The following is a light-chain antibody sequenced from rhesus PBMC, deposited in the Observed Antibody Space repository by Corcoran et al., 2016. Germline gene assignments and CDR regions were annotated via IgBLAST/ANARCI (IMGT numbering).Light chain of an antibody. CDR2: EVT. J-gene: IGLJ1*01. CDR1: STDIGAYNF. Sequence: QAALTQPPSVSGSPGQSVTISCNGSSTDIGAYNFVSWYQHHPGTAPKLMIYEVTKRPSGVSDRFSASKSGNTASLTTSGLQAEDEADYFCCSYAGSFFLYVFGCGTRLTVL. CDR3: CSYAGSFFLYV. V-gene: IGLV2-32*01.